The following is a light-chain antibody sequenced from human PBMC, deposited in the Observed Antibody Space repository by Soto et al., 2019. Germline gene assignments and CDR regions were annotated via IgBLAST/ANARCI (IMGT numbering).Light chain of an antibody. V-gene: IGKV3-20*01. CDR1: QSISSNY. J-gene: IGKJ3*01. CDR2: GSS. Sequence: ELGLTQSPGTLSLSPLEIATLSCWASQSISSNYLAWYQQKPGQPPRLLISGSSIRATGIPKRFSGSASGTNFTLTISSLEPEDFAVFYCQQYGSSPFTFGPGTKVDIK. CDR3: QQYGSSPFT.